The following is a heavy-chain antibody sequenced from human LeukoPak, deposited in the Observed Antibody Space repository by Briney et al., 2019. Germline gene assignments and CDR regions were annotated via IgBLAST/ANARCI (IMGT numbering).Heavy chain of an antibody. Sequence: ASVKVSCKASGYTFTSYGISWVRQAPGQGLEWMGWISAYNGNTNYAQKLQGRVTMTTDTSTSTAYMELRSLRSDDTAVYYCXXXXXXXXXXXXYYYYYYMDVWGKGTTVTVSS. V-gene: IGHV1-18*01. CDR3: XXXXXXXXXXXXYYYYYYMDV. CDR1: GYTFTSYG. J-gene: IGHJ6*03. CDR2: ISAYNGNT.